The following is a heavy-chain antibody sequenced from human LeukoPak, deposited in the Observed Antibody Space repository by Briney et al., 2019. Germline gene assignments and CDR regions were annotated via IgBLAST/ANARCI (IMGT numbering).Heavy chain of an antibody. D-gene: IGHD2/OR15-2a*01. Sequence: SETLSLTCTVSGGSISSSIYYWGWIRQPPGKGLEWIGSIYYSGSTYYNPSLKSRVTISVDTSKNQFSLKLSSVTAADTAVYYCARQGDSTTYWGQGTLVTVSS. CDR1: GGSISSSIYY. V-gene: IGHV4-39*01. J-gene: IGHJ4*02. CDR2: IYYSGST. CDR3: ARQGDSTTY.